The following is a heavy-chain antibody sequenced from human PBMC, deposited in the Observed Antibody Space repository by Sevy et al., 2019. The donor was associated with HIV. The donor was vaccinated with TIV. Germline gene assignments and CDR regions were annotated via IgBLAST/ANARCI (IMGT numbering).Heavy chain of an antibody. CDR3: ARDHVKDGKGGDYYYHAMDV. V-gene: IGHV3-11*01. Sequence: GGSLRLSCTASGFTLSDYYMSWIRQAPVKVLQWISYISCSDDSGGDDTIYYSDCVKGRFTISRDNAKNSLYLQMSSLRADDTAVYYCARDHVKDGKGGDYYYHAMDVWGRGTTVTVSS. D-gene: IGHD3-16*01. CDR2: ISCSDDSGGDDTI. CDR1: GFTLSDYY. J-gene: IGHJ6*02.